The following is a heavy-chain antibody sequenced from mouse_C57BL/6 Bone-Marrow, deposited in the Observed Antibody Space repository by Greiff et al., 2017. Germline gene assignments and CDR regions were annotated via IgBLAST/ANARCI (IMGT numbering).Heavy chain of an antibody. CDR3: TRRRVYDVDAMDY. CDR1: GFTFSSYA. Sequence: EVMLVESGEGLVKPGGSLKLSCAASGFTFSSYAMSWVRQTPEKRLEWVAYISSGGDYIYYADTVKGRFTITRDNARNTLYLQISSLMSEDTAMFYCTRRRVYDVDAMDYWGQGASVTVSS. V-gene: IGHV5-9-1*02. CDR2: ISSGGDYI. D-gene: IGHD2-14*01. J-gene: IGHJ4*01.